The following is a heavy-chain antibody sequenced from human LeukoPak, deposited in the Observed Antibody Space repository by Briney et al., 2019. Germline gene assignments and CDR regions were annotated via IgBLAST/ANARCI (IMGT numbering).Heavy chain of an antibody. CDR2: ISSSSRTI. CDR1: GFTFSTYD. J-gene: IGHJ6*02. V-gene: IGHV3-48*01. CDR3: ARLRYYAMDV. Sequence: PGGSLRLSCAASGFTFSTYDMNWVRQAPGKGLEWVSYISSSSRTISYADSVKGRFTISRDNAKNSLYLPMNSLRAEDTAVYYCARLRYYAMDVWGQGTTVTASS.